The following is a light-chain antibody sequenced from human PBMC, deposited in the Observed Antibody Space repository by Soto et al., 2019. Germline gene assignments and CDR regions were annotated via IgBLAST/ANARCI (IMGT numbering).Light chain of an antibody. J-gene: IGKJ2*01. CDR1: QSLLHADGQTY. CDR2: RVS. Sequence: DVVLTQIPLSSLVTVGQSASISCRSSQSLLHADGQTYLSWFHQKPGQPPRLLIHRVSNRFSGVPDRISGSGAGTDVTLTISGVDPEDVGIYFCMQATHYRPYTFGQGTKLEI. CDR3: MQATHYRPYT. V-gene: IGKV2-24*01.